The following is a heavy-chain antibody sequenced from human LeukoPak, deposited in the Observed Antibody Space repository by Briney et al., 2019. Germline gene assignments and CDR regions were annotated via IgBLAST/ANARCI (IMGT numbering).Heavy chain of an antibody. CDR3: ARGRTGHHSYYYYMDV. CDR1: GFTFSDDY. Sequence: KPGGSLRLSCAASGFTFSDDYMTWIRQAPGKGLEWISYISYSGMTIYYADSVKGRFTISRDNAKNSLHLQMNSLRAEDTAVYYCARGRTGHHSYYYYMDVWGKGTTVTVSS. CDR2: ISYSGMTI. V-gene: IGHV3-11*01. J-gene: IGHJ6*03. D-gene: IGHD3/OR15-3a*01.